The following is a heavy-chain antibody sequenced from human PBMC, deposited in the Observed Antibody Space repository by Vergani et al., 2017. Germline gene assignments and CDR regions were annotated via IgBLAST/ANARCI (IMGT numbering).Heavy chain of an antibody. CDR1: GGSISSSSYY. D-gene: IGHD4-17*01. V-gene: IGHV4-39*07. J-gene: IGHJ3*02. Sequence: QLQLQESGPGLVKPSETLSLTCTVSGGSISSSSYYWGWIRQPPGKGLEWIGSIYYSGSTYYNPSLKSRVTISVDTSKNQFSLKPSSVTAADTAVYYCARDYGDYDHDAFDIWGQGTMVTVSS. CDR2: IYYSGST. CDR3: ARDYGDYDHDAFDI.